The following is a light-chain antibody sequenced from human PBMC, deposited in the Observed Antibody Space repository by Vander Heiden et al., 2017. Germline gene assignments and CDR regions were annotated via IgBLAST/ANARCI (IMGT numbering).Light chain of an antibody. CDR3: QQYGSSPLT. CDR2: AAS. CDR1: QSVSSSY. V-gene: IGKV3-20*01. Sequence: EIVLPQSPGTLSLSPGERATLPCRASQSVSSSYLAWYQQKPGQAPRLLIYAASSRATGIPDRFSGSGSGTDFTLTISRLEPEDFAVYYCQQYGSSPLTFGGGTKVEIK. J-gene: IGKJ4*01.